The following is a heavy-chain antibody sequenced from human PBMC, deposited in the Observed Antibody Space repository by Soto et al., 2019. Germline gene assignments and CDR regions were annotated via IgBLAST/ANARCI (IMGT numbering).Heavy chain of an antibody. Sequence: SETLSLTCTVSGGSISSGDYYWSWIRQPPGKGLEWIGYIYYSGSTYYNPSLKSRVTISVDTSKNQFSLKLSSVTAADTAVYYCARGPLLNYYDSTLYFQHWGQGTLVTV. J-gene: IGHJ1*01. D-gene: IGHD3-22*01. CDR1: GGSISSGDYY. CDR3: ARGPLLNYYDSTLYFQH. V-gene: IGHV4-30-4*01. CDR2: IYYSGST.